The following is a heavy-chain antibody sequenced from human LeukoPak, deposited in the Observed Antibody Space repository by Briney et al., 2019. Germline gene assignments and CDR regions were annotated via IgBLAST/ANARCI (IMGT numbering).Heavy chain of an antibody. CDR2: ISAYNGNT. D-gene: IGHD3-10*01. CDR3: ARDRRYYGSGSRNWFDP. J-gene: IGHJ5*02. CDR1: GYTFTSYG. V-gene: IGHV1-18*01. Sequence: ASVKVSCKASGYTFTSYGISWVRQAPGQGLEWMGWISAYNGNTNCAQKLQGRVTMTTDTSTSTAYMELRSLRSDDTAVYYCARDRRYYGSGSRNWFDPWGQGTLVTVSS.